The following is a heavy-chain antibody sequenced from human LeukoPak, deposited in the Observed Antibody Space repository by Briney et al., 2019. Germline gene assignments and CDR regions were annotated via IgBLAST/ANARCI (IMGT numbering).Heavy chain of an antibody. V-gene: IGHV4-30-4*01. CDR3: ARVGDYYFDY. CDR2: IYYSGST. CDR1: GGSISTGDYY. D-gene: IGHD4-17*01. J-gene: IGHJ4*02. Sequence: SQTLSLTCTVSGGSISTGDYYWNWIRQPPGKGLEWIGYIYYSGSTYYNPSLKSRVTISVDPSKNQFSLKLSSVTAADTAVYYCARVGDYYFDYWGQGSLVTVSS.